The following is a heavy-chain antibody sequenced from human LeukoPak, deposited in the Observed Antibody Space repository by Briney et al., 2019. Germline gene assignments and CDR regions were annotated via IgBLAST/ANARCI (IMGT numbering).Heavy chain of an antibody. Sequence: VASVKVSCKASGYTFTGYYMHWVRQAPGQGLEWMGWINPNSGGTNYAQKFQGRVTMTRDTSISTAYMELSRLRSDDTAAYYCARGIDSGWSLFDYWGQGTLVTVSS. D-gene: IGHD6-19*01. V-gene: IGHV1-2*02. CDR1: GYTFTGYY. CDR3: ARGIDSGWSLFDY. J-gene: IGHJ4*02. CDR2: INPNSGGT.